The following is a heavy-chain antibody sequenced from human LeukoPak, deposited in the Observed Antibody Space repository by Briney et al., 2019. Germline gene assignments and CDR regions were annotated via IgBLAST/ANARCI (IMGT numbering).Heavy chain of an antibody. CDR1: GGTFSSYA. D-gene: IGHD1-26*01. J-gene: IGHJ4*02. CDR2: IIPIFGTA. CDR3: ATKFVGATTLDY. Sequence: GSSVKVSCKAPGGTFSSYAISWVRQAPGQGLEWVGRIIPIFGTANYAQKFQGRVTITTDESTSTAYMELSSLRSEDTAVYYCATKFVGATTLDYWGQGTLVTVSS. V-gene: IGHV1-69*05.